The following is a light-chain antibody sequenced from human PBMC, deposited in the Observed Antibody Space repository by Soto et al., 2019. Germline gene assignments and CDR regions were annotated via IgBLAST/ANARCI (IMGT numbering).Light chain of an antibody. CDR1: ESVSSK. CDR3: HQYNDWPIT. V-gene: IGKV3-15*01. CDR2: GAS. Sequence: EIVMTQSPATLSVSPGERATLSCRASESVSSKLAWYQQKPGQAPRLLIYGASTRTTGIPARFSGSGSGTEFTLTISSLQSEDFAVYFCHQYNDWPITFGQGTRLEMK. J-gene: IGKJ5*01.